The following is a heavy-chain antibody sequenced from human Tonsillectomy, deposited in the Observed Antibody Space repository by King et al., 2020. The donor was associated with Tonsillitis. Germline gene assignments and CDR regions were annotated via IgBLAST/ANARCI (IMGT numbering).Heavy chain of an antibody. D-gene: IGHD3-22*01. V-gene: IGHV1-69*09. Sequence: QLVQSGAVLKKPGSSVKVSCKASGGTFSSHAITWVRQALGQGFEWMGSTIPIICIGNYAQKFQGRVKITADESTSTAYMELSSLRSEDTAVYYCARGLYDSSGFTLGFWGQGTLVTVSS. CDR1: GGTFSSHA. CDR2: TIPIICIG. J-gene: IGHJ4*02. CDR3: ARGLYDSSGFTLGF.